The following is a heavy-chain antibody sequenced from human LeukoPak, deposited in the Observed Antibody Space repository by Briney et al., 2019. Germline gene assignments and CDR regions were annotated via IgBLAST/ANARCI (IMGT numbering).Heavy chain of an antibody. J-gene: IGHJ5*02. V-gene: IGHV3-30-3*01. CDR2: ISYDESNK. D-gene: IGHD3-10*01. CDR3: AREFRLDHYGSRSVGEFDP. CDR1: GFAFSSYA. Sequence: GRSLRLSCAASGFAFSSYAMYWVRQAPGKGLEWVAVISYDESNKYYADSLEGRFTTSRDNSKNTLYLQMNRLRAEDTAVYYCAREFRLDHYGSRSVGEFDPWGQGTLVTVSS.